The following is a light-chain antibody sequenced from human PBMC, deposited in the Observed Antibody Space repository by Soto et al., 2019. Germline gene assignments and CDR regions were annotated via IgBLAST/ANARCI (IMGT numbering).Light chain of an antibody. Sequence: DIVLTQSPGTLSLSPGERATLSCGTSQSLSSNSLAWYQQKPGQAPRLLIYGASSRATGIPDRFSGSGSGTDFTLTISRLEPKDFAVYYCQQYGTSPYTFGQGTKVDIK. CDR3: QQYGTSPYT. CDR1: QSLSSNS. J-gene: IGKJ2*01. V-gene: IGKV3-20*01. CDR2: GAS.